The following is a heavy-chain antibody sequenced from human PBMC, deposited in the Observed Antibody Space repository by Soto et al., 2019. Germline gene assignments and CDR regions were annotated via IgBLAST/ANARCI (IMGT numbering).Heavy chain of an antibody. J-gene: IGHJ4*02. V-gene: IGHV4-30-2*01. CDR2: IYHSGST. Sequence: QLQLQESGSGLVKPSQTLSLTCAVYGGSISSGGYSWSWIRQPPRKGLEWIGYIYHSGSTYYNPSLKSRVTISVDRSKNQFALKLSSVTAADTAVYYCARAVVTKYDHWGQGTLVTVSS. CDR1: GGSISSGGYS. CDR3: ARAVVTKYDH. D-gene: IGHD2-15*01.